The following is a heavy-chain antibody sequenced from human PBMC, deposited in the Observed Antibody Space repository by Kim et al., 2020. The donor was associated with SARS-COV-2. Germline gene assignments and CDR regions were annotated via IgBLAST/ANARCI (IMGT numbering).Heavy chain of an antibody. Sequence: SETLSLTCTVSGGSISSSSYYWGWIRQPPGKGLEWIGSIYYSGSTYYNPSLKSRVTISVDTSKNQFSLKLSSVTAADTAVYYCARHETPYYYDSSGYYPGAFDIWGQGTMVTVSS. CDR1: GGSISSSSYY. V-gene: IGHV4-39*01. D-gene: IGHD3-22*01. J-gene: IGHJ3*02. CDR2: IYYSGST. CDR3: ARHETPYYYDSSGYYPGAFDI.